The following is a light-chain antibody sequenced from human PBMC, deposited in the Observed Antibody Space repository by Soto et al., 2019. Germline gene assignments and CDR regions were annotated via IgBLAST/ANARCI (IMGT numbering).Light chain of an antibody. CDR1: ETVATN. CDR2: GAS. CDR3: QQYYEWPTMT. Sequence: EVAMTQSPATLSVSPGERATLSCRASETVATNLAWYQQKPGQAPRLLISGASTRAAGISDRFRGSGSGTEFTLTISSLRSEDSAVYYCQQYYEWPTMTFGQGTKVDIK. J-gene: IGKJ1*01. V-gene: IGKV3-15*01.